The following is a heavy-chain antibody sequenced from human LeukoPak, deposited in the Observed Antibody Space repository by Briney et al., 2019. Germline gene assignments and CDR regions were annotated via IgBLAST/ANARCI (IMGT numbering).Heavy chain of an antibody. CDR2: IWYDGSNK. J-gene: IGHJ5*02. CDR1: GFTFSSYG. Sequence: PGGSLRLSCAASGFTFSSYGMHWVRQAPGTGLEWVAVIWYDGSNKYYADSVKGRFTISRDNSKNTLYLQMNSLRAEDTAVYYCARSGTYYYGSGSYYSAWGQGTLVTVSS. CDR3: ARSGTYYYGSGSYYSA. V-gene: IGHV3-33*01. D-gene: IGHD3-10*01.